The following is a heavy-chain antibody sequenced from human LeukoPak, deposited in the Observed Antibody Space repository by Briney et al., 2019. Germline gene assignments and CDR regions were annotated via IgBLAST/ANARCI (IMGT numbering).Heavy chain of an antibody. CDR1: GGSISSYY. J-gene: IGHJ4*02. CDR2: IYYSGST. Sequence: SKTLSLTCTVSGGSISSYYWSWIRQPPGKGLEWIGYIYYSGSTNYNPSLKSRVTISVDTSKNQFSLKLSSVTAADTAVYYCARLPMIVGTYDDYWGQGTLVTVSS. V-gene: IGHV4-59*08. D-gene: IGHD3-22*01. CDR3: ARLPMIVGTYDDY.